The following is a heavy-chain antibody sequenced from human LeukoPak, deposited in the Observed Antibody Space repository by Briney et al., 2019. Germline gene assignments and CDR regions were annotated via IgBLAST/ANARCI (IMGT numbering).Heavy chain of an antibody. CDR3: ARDAWRRAFNYGMDV. J-gene: IGHJ6*02. V-gene: IGHV3-9*01. Sequence: PGRSLRLSCAASGFTFEDYAMHWVRQVPGKGLEWVAGISWSSGNIGYAESVKGRFTISRDNAENTLHLQMNSLRHEDTAVYFCARDAWRRAFNYGMDVWGQGTTVAVSS. CDR2: ISWSSGNI. CDR1: GFTFEDYA. D-gene: IGHD5-12*01.